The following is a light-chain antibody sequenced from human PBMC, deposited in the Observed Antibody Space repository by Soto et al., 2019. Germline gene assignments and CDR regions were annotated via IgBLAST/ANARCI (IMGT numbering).Light chain of an antibody. CDR2: STN. CDR3: VMYLGSGISV. CDR1: SGSVSTSYY. Sequence: QTVVTQEPSFSVSPGGTVTLTCGLSSGSVSTSYYPSWYQQTPVQAPRTLIYSTNTRSSGVPDRFSGSILGNKAALTITGAQADDESDYYCVMYLGSGISVFGGGTQLTVL. J-gene: IGLJ3*02. V-gene: IGLV8-61*01.